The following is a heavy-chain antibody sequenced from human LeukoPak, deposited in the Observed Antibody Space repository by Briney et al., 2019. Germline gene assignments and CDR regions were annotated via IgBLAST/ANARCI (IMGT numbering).Heavy chain of an antibody. CDR3: ARDRMITFGGVIVKALDY. J-gene: IGHJ4*02. CDR1: GGTFSSYA. D-gene: IGHD3-16*02. CDR2: IIPIFGTA. V-gene: IGHV1-69*01. Sequence: SVKVSCTASGGTFSSYAISWVRQAPGQGLEWMGGIIPIFGTANYAQKFQGRVTITADESTSTAYMELSSLRSEDTAVYYCARDRMITFGGVIVKALDYWGQGTLVTVSS.